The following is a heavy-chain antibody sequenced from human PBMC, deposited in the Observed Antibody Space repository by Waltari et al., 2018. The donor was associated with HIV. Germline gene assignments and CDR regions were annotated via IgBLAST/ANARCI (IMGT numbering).Heavy chain of an antibody. CDR2: IYHSGST. CDR3: ASAFIEYFDS. D-gene: IGHD3-16*02. Sequence: QVQLQESGPGVLKPSETLSRTCAVCGYSISSGYYWGWIRQPPGKGLEWIGSIYHSGSTYYNPSLKSRVTISVDTSKNQFSLKLSSVTAADTAIYHCASAFIEYFDSWGQGTLVTVSS. CDR1: GYSISSGYY. J-gene: IGHJ4*02. V-gene: IGHV4-38-2*01.